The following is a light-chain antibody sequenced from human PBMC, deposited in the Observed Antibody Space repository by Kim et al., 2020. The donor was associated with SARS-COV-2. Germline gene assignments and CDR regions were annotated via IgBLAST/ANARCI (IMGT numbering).Light chain of an antibody. CDR2: GAS. CDR1: QTVSSN. J-gene: IGKJ1*01. Sequence: EIVMTQSPATLSVSPGERATLSCRASQTVSSNFAWYQQKPGQPPRLLIYGASSRATGIPARFSGSGSGTEFTLTISSLQSEDFAVYYCQQYNSWPQTFGQGTKVDIK. CDR3: QQYNSWPQT. V-gene: IGKV3-15*01.